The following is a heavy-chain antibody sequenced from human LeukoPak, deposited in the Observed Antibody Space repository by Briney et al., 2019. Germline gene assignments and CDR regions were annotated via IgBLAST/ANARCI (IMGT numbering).Heavy chain of an antibody. Sequence: PSETLSLTCAVSGYSISSGYYWGWIRQPPGKGLEWIGTIYHNGDTYYNPSLKTRVTISVDTSNNQSSLILNSVTAADTAVYYCARVRYNYGDSDYWGQGTLVTVSS. CDR1: GYSISSGYY. CDR3: ARVRYNYGDSDY. V-gene: IGHV4-38-2*01. CDR2: IYHNGDT. D-gene: IGHD5-18*01. J-gene: IGHJ4*02.